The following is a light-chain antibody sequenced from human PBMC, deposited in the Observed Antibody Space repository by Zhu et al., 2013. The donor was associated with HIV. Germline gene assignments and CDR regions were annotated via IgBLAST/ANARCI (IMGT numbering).Light chain of an antibody. CDR3: QQYGSSPLT. V-gene: IGKV3D-15*02. CDR2: GAS. CDR1: QNVNKN. J-gene: IGKJ4*01. Sequence: EVVLTQSPVTLAGFPGDRVTLSCRASQNVNKNLAWYQHKRGQSPRLLFSGASTRATGVPPRFSGSGSATEFTLTISGLQSDDFAVYYCQQYGSSPLTFGGGTKVEI.